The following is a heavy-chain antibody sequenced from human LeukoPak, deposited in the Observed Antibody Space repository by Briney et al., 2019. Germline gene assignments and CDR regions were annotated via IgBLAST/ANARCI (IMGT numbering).Heavy chain of an antibody. J-gene: IGHJ4*02. CDR2: IYYSGST. CDR3: AREGIPGFDY. CDR1: GGSISSYY. Sequence: TSETLSLTCTVSGGSISSYYWSWIRQPPGKGLEWIGCIYYSGSTNYNPSLKSRVTISVDTSKNQFSLRLSSVTAADTAVYYCAREGIPGFDYWGQGTLVTVSS. D-gene: IGHD2-21*01. V-gene: IGHV4-59*01.